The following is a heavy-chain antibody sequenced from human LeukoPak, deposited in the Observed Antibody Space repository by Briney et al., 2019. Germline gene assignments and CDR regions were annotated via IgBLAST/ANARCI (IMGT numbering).Heavy chain of an antibody. Sequence: PGGSLRLSCAASGFTFSSYSMNWVRQAPGKGLEWVSYISSSSSTIYYADSVKGRFTISRDNAKNSLYLRMNSLRDEDTAVYYCAKTPNPYYYDSSGYYLPFDYWGQGTLVTVSS. V-gene: IGHV3-48*02. CDR3: AKTPNPYYYDSSGYYLPFDY. CDR2: ISSSSSTI. D-gene: IGHD3-22*01. CDR1: GFTFSSYS. J-gene: IGHJ4*02.